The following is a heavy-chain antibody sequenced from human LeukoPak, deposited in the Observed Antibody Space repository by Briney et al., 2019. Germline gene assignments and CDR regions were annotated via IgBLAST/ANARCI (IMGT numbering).Heavy chain of an antibody. D-gene: IGHD4-17*01. CDR1: GFTFSSYN. CDR2: ISTSSRNI. CDR3: ARSGDYGDYTAC. V-gene: IGHV3-48*02. J-gene: IGHJ4*02. Sequence: GGSLRLSCAASGFTFSSYNMNWVRQAPGKGLEWVSYISTSSRNIQYADSVKGRFTISRDNAKNSVYLQMNSLRDEDTAVYYCARSGDYGDYTACWGQGTLVTVSS.